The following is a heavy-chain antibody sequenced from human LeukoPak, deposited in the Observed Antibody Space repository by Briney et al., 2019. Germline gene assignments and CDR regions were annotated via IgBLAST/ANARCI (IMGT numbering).Heavy chain of an antibody. D-gene: IGHD2-15*01. V-gene: IGHV3-49*04. J-gene: IGHJ4*02. Sequence: GGSLRLSCTASGFTFSDYAMTWVRQAPGKGQEWVGIIRSKAYGGTTELAASVKGRFTISRDDSKSIANLQMNSLKTEDTAVYYCSRMIYCSGGSCSSDYGGQGTLVTVSS. CDR3: SRMIYCSGGSCSSDY. CDR2: IRSKAYGGTT. CDR1: GFTFSDYA.